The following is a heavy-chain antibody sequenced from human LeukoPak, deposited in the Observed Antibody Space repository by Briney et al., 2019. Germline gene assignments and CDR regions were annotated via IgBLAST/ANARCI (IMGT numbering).Heavy chain of an antibody. CDR1: EFTFTSYE. V-gene: IGHV3-48*03. J-gene: IGHJ3*02. Sequence: GGSLRLSCAASEFTFTSYELNWVRQAPGKGLEWVSYISSSGNTISYADSVKGRFTISGDNAKNSLYLQVISLRAEDTAVYYCARGPSIAARYDAFDIWGQGTMVTVSS. CDR2: ISSSGNTI. D-gene: IGHD6-6*01. CDR3: ARGPSIAARYDAFDI.